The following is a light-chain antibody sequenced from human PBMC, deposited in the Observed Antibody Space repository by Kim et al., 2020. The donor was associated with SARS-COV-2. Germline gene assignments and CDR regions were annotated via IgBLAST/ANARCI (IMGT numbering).Light chain of an antibody. Sequence: PRKTARIPCGGNNIGSKSVPWYQQKPGQAPVLVIYYDSDRPSGIPERFSGSNSGNTATLTISRVEAGDEADYYCQVWDSSSDHVVFGGGTQLTVL. CDR3: QVWDSSSDHVV. V-gene: IGLV3-21*04. J-gene: IGLJ2*01. CDR1: NIGSKS. CDR2: YDS.